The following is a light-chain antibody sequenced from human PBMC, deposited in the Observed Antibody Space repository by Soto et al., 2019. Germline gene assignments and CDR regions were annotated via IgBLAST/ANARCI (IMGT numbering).Light chain of an antibody. CDR1: QNIDIN. V-gene: IGKV3-15*01. J-gene: IGKJ5*01. CDR3: QQYHHWPPIT. Sequence: EIVLRPYAATLSVYPGQRVTLSCRASQNIDINLVWYQHKPGQAPRLLIFRASTRATGIPARFSGSGSGTEFTLTISSLQSEDFATYYCQQYHHWPPITFGQGRRPEIK. CDR2: RAS.